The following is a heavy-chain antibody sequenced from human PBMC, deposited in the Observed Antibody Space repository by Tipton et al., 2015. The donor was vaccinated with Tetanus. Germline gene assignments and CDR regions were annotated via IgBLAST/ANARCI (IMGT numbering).Heavy chain of an antibody. V-gene: IGHV6-1*01. Sequence: GLVKPSQTLSLTCVISGDSVSSNSAAWNWFRQSPSRGLEWLGRTYYRSKWNNDYAVSVKSRITINPDTSKNQFSLQLNSVTPEGTAVYYCASGTFAQGMDVWGQGTTVTVSS. D-gene: IGHD1-26*01. CDR3: ASGTFAQGMDV. CDR2: TYYRSKWNN. J-gene: IGHJ6*02. CDR1: GDSVSSNSAA.